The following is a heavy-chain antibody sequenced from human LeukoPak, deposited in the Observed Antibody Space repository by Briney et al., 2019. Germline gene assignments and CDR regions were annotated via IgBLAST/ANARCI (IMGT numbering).Heavy chain of an antibody. CDR3: ARGVAGLNWIVVWSDP. D-gene: IGHD6-19*01. J-gene: IGHJ5*02. Sequence: SVKVSCKASGGTLSSYAISWVRQAPGQGLEWMGRIIPILGKANYAQKVQGRVTITADKATSTAYMELSSLRSEDTAVYYCARGVAGLNWIVVWSDPWGQGTLVTVSS. CDR2: IIPILGKA. V-gene: IGHV1-69*04. CDR1: GGTLSSYA.